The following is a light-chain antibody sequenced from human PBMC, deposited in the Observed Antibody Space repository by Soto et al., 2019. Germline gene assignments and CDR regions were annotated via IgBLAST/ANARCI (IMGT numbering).Light chain of an antibody. J-gene: IGLJ2*01. CDR3: QSYGGSLATSI. Sequence: QSVLTQPPSVSGTPGQRVSISCTGTSSNLGAGYDVHWYQQLPGAAPRLLIFGNNVRPSGVPDRFSGSKSGTSASLAITGLQAEDEAIYHCQSYGGSLATSIFGAGTKVTVL. CDR2: GNN. V-gene: IGLV1-40*01. CDR1: SSNLGAGYD.